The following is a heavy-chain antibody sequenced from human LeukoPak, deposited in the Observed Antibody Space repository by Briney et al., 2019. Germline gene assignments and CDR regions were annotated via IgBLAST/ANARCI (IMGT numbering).Heavy chain of an antibody. CDR3: TTKVIRGNSGDDYDD. J-gene: IGHJ4*02. D-gene: IGHD5-12*01. Sequence: GGSLRLSCAASGVTFSNYGMHWVRQAPGKGLEWVALISSNGNDKLYGDSVKGRFTISRDDSKSTLYLQMNSLGVEDTAVYYCTTKVIRGNSGDDYDDWGQGTLVTVSS. CDR2: ISSNGNDK. CDR1: GVTFSNYG. V-gene: IGHV3-30*03.